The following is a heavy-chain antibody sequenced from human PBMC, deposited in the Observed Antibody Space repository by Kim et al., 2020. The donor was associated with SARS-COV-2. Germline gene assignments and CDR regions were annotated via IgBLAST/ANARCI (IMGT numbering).Heavy chain of an antibody. CDR3: ARDLEGSGYYATYQYYFDY. J-gene: IGHJ4*02. Sequence: GRFTISRDNAKNSLYLQMNSLRAEDTAVYYCARDLEGSGYYATYQYYFDYWGQGTLVTVSS. D-gene: IGHD3-22*01. V-gene: IGHV3-11*05.